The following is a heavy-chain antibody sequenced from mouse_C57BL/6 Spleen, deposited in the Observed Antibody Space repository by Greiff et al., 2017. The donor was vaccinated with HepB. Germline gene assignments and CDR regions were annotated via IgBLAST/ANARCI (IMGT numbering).Heavy chain of an antibody. CDR3: ARRGDYFFDY. V-gene: IGHV1-82*01. CDR1: GYAFSSSW. CDR2: IYPGDGDT. J-gene: IGHJ2*01. D-gene: IGHD2-13*01. Sequence: QAQLKESGPELVKPGASVKISCKASGYAFSSSWMNWVKQRPGKGLEWIGRIYPGDGDTNYNGKFKGKATLTADKSSSTAYMQLSSLTSEDSAVYFCARRGDYFFDYWGQGTTLTVSS.